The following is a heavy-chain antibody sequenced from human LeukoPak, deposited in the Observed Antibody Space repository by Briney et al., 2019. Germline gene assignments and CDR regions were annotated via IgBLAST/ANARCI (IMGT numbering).Heavy chain of an antibody. CDR3: ARGQNGDFWSGYYSYYYYGMDV. Sequence: GASVKVSCKASGYTFTGYYMRWVRQAPGQGLEWMGWINPNSGGTNYAQKFQGRVTMTRDTSISTAYMELSSLRSEDTAVSYCARGQNGDFWSGYYSYYYYGMDVWGQGTTVTVSS. CDR2: INPNSGGT. CDR1: GYTFTGYY. J-gene: IGHJ6*02. D-gene: IGHD3-3*01. V-gene: IGHV1-2*02.